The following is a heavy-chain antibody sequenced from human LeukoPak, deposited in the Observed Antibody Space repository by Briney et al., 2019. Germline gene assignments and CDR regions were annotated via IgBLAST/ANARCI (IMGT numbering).Heavy chain of an antibody. CDR3: ATFKDCSGGSCLDY. CDR1: GGSLSRGGDY. D-gene: IGHD2-15*01. CDR2: IYYSGTT. V-gene: IGHV4-31*02. J-gene: IGHJ4*02. Sequence: PSQTLSLTCFVSGGSLSRGGDYWSWIRQKPGKGLEWIGYIYYSGTTYYNPSLKGRITISIDTSKNQFSLKLTSVTAADTAVYYCATFKDCSGGSCLDYWGQGTLVTVSS.